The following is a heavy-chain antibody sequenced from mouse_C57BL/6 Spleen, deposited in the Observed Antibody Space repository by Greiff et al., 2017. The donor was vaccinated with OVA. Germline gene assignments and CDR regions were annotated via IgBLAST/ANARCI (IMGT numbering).Heavy chain of an antibody. D-gene: IGHD1-1*01. J-gene: IGHJ1*03. CDR2: IYPGDGDT. CDR3: ARCGYYGSSRYFDV. Sequence: VQLQQSGAELVKPGASVKISCKASGYAFSSYWMNWVKQRPGKGLEWIGQIYPGDGDTNYNGKFKGKATLTADKSSSTAYMQLSSLTSEDSAVYFCARCGYYGSSRYFDVWGTGTTVTVSS. V-gene: IGHV1-80*01. CDR1: GYAFSSYW.